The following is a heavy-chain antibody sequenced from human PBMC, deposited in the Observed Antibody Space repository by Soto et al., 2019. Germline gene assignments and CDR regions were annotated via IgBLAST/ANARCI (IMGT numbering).Heavy chain of an antibody. D-gene: IGHD6-19*01. V-gene: IGHV3-48*02. J-gene: IGHJ4*02. Sequence: GSLRLSCVASGFALSNYPINFFRQTPLKGLEWISYSSPRGDTIYYADSVEGRFTISRDNARNSLSLHMSSLRDEDSALYYCAKGPHTNVGWPYYFESWGQGVPVTVSS. CDR2: SSPRGDTI. CDR3: AKGPHTNVGWPYYFES. CDR1: GFALSNYP.